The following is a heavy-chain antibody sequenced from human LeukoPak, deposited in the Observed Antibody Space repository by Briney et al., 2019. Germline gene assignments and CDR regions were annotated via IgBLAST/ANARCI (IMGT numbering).Heavy chain of an antibody. CDR3: ARGATMVRGPPTPHHYYMDV. J-gene: IGHJ6*03. Sequence: GASVKVSCKASGYTFTSYYMHWVRQAPGQGLEWMGIINPSGGSTSYAQKFQGRVTMTRDTSTSTVYMELSSLRSEDTAVYYCARGATMVRGPPTPHHYYMDVWGKGTTVTVSS. D-gene: IGHD3-10*01. CDR2: INPSGGST. V-gene: IGHV1-46*01. CDR1: GYTFTSYY.